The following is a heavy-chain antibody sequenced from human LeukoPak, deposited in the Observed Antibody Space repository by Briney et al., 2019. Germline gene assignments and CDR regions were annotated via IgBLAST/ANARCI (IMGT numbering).Heavy chain of an antibody. CDR2: ISAYNGNT. CDR3: ARDNCAYSKCHLFD. J-gene: IGHJ4*02. CDR1: GYTFTNYA. Sequence: ASVKVSCKASGYTFTNYAISWVRQAPGQGLEWMGWISAYNGNTNYAQKLQGRVTMTTDTSTSTAYMELRSLRSDDTAVYYCARDNCAYSKCHLFDWGQGTLVTVSS. V-gene: IGHV1-18*01. D-gene: IGHD2-15*01.